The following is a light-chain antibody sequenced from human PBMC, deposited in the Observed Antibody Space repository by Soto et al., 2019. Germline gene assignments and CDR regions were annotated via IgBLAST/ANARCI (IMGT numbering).Light chain of an antibody. V-gene: IGKV1-12*01. CDR3: QQATTSEFM. Sequence: DIQMTQSPSSVYASVGDRVTITCRASHSISPWLAWYQQKPGKAPNLLIYGTSTFQDVVPSRFSCGGSGTAFTLTFSSLQPEDFGTYYCQQATTSEFMCGGGTKLEV. CDR1: HSISPW. J-gene: IGKJ4*02. CDR2: GTS.